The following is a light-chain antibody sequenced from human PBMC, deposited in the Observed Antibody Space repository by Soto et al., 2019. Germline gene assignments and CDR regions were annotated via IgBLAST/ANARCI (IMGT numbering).Light chain of an antibody. J-gene: IGLJ1*01. V-gene: IGLV1-40*01. CDR3: QSYDTTLSVYV. CDR1: SSNIGSGYG. CDR2: GGN. Sequence: QAVLTQPPSVSGAPGLRVTISCTGSSSNIGSGYGVHWYQQLPGAGPKLLIFGGNNRPSGVPDRFSGSRSGTSASLAIPGLQAEDEADYYCQSYDTTLSVYVFGTGTKLTVL.